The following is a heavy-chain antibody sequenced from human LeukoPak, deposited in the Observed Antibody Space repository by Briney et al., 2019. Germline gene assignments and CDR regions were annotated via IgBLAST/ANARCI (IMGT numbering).Heavy chain of an antibody. CDR3: ARGVTVVVPAASHFDY. CDR2: INPSGGST. D-gene: IGHD2-2*01. V-gene: IGHV1-46*01. J-gene: IGHJ4*02. CDR1: GYTFTSYY. Sequence: GASVKVSCKASGYTFTSYYMHWVRQAPGQGLEWMGIINPSGGSTSYAQKFQGRVTVTRDTSTSTVYMELSSLRSEDTAVYYCARGVTVVVPAASHFDYWGQGTLVTVSS.